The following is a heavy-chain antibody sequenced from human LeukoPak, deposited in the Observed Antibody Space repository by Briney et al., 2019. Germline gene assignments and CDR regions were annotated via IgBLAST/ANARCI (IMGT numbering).Heavy chain of an antibody. CDR2: IDWNGGST. V-gene: IGHV3-20*04. CDR1: GFIFDDYA. J-gene: IGHJ4*02. Sequence: GGSLRLSCAASGFIFDDYAMNWVRQAPGKGLEWVSGIDWNGGSTGYADSVKGRFTISRDNAKNSLYLQMNSLRVEDTAVYYCVCLGLGGLSLDWGQGTLVTVSS. CDR3: VCLGLGGLSLD. D-gene: IGHD3-16*01.